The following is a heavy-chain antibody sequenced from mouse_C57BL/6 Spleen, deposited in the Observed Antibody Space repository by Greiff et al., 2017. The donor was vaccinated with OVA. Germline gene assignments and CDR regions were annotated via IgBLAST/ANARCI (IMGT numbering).Heavy chain of an antibody. D-gene: IGHD1-2*01. V-gene: IGHV5-16*01. Sequence: EVKLMESEGGLVQPGSSMKLSCTASGFTFSDYYMAWVRQVPEKGLEWVANINYDGSSTYYLDSLKSRFIISRDNAKNILYLQMSSLKSEDTATYYCARTNYGHYAMDYWGQGTSVTVSS. CDR2: INYDGSST. CDR3: ARTNYGHYAMDY. CDR1: GFTFSDYY. J-gene: IGHJ4*01.